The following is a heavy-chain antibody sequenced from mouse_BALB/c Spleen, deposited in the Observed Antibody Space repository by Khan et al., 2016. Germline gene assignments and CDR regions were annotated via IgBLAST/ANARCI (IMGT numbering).Heavy chain of an antibody. CDR2: IFPGSGST. CDR3: ARSYYGYFAMDY. J-gene: IGHJ4*01. V-gene: IGHV1-77*01. CDR1: GYTFTDYY. D-gene: IGHD1-2*01. Sequence: QVRLQQSGTELPRPGASVKLSCKASGYTFTDYYLHWVMQRPGQGLEWIGEIFPGSGSTYYNEKFKGKASLTADTSSSTAYMQLSSLTSEDSAVYGCARSYYGYFAMDYWGHGASVTVSS.